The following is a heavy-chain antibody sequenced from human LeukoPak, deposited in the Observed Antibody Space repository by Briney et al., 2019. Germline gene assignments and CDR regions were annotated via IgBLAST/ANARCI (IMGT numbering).Heavy chain of an antibody. CDR3: ARRLGYGGTWDFQH. D-gene: IGHD4-23*01. CDR2: IYPGDSDT. V-gene: IGHV5-51*01. CDR1: GYSFISHW. J-gene: IGHJ1*01. Sequence: GESLKISCKHSGYSFISHWIAWVRQMPGRGLEWMGIIYPGDSDTRYSPSFQGQVTISADKSISTAYLQWSSLKASDTAMYYCARRLGYGGTWDFQHWGQGTLVTVSS.